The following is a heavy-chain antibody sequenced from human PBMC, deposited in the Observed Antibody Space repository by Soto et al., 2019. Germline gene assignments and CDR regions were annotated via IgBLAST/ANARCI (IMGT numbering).Heavy chain of an antibody. Sequence: SETLSLTCAVYGGSFSGYYWSWIRQPPGKGLEWIGEINHSGSTNYNPSLKSRVTISVDTSKNQFSLKLSSVTAADTAVYYCARGAPMVRGVITKYNWFDPWGQGTLVTVSS. D-gene: IGHD3-10*01. CDR2: INHSGST. CDR1: GGSFSGYY. J-gene: IGHJ5*02. V-gene: IGHV4-34*01. CDR3: ARGAPMVRGVITKYNWFDP.